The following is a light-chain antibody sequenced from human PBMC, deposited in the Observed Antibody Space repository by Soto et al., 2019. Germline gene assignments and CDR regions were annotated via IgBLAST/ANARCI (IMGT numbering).Light chain of an antibody. CDR3: GSYSSASPSYV. Sequence: QSVLTQPASVSGSPGQSITISCTGTSSDVGGYNHVSWYQQHPGKAPKVMIYEVTNRPSGVSNRFSASKSGNTASLTISGLQAEDEADYYCGSYSSASPSYVLGTGTKVTVL. CDR2: EVT. V-gene: IGLV2-14*01. J-gene: IGLJ1*01. CDR1: SSDVGGYNH.